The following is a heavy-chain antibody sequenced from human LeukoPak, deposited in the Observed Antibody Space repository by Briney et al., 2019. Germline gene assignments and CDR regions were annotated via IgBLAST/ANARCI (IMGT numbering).Heavy chain of an antibody. CDR3: ARGVGAEGHDAFDI. Sequence: GGSLRLSCAASGFTFSSYAMHWVRQAPGKGLEWVAVISYDGSNKYYADSVKGRFTISRDNSKNTLYLQMNSLRAEDTAVYYCARGVGAEGHDAFDIWGQGTMVTVSS. J-gene: IGHJ3*02. D-gene: IGHD1-26*01. CDR1: GFTFSSYA. V-gene: IGHV3-30*01. CDR2: ISYDGSNK.